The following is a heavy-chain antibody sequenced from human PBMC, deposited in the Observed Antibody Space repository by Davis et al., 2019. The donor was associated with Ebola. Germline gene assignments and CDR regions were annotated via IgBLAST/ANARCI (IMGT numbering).Heavy chain of an antibody. J-gene: IGHJ4*02. CDR3: ARCEWELLPFFDY. V-gene: IGHV3-73*01. D-gene: IGHD1-26*01. CDR1: GFTFSGSA. Sequence: GGSLRLSCAASGFTFSGSAMHWVRQASGKGLEWVGRIRSKANSYATAYAASVKGRFTISRDDSKNTAYLQMNSLRAEDTAVYYCARCEWELLPFFDYWGQGTLVTVSS. CDR2: IRSKANSYAT.